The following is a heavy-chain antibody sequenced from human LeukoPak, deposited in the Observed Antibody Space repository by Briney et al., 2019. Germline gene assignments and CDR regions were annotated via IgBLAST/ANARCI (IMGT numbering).Heavy chain of an antibody. D-gene: IGHD6-6*01. Sequence: PGGSLRLSCEVSGFTFSSYAMHWVRQAPGKGLEWVAVISYDGSNKYYVDSVKGRFTISRDNSKNTLYLQMNSLRPEDTAVFYCAKAVHSSSSWQIDYWGQGTLVTVSS. CDR3: AKAVHSSSSWQIDY. V-gene: IGHV3-30*18. CDR1: GFTFSSYA. J-gene: IGHJ4*02. CDR2: ISYDGSNK.